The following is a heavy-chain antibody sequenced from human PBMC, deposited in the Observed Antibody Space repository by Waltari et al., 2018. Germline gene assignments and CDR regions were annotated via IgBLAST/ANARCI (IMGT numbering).Heavy chain of an antibody. CDR1: GFTFGSCG. V-gene: IGHV3-30*18. CDR3: AKAGGPSTYCSTSSCTNWFDL. D-gene: IGHD2-15*01. CDR2: ISYDGSYK. Sequence: QVQLLESGGGVVQHVRSLRISGAAPGFTFGSCGRHGVRRAPGTGLEWVAVISYDGSYKYYGDSVKGRFTISRDNSKNTLFLQMNSLRAEDTAVYYCAKAGGPSTYCSTSSCTNWFDLWGLGALVSVSS. J-gene: IGHJ5*02.